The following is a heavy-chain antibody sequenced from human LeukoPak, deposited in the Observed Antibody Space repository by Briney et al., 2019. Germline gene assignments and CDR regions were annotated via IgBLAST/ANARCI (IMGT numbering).Heavy chain of an antibody. CDR3: ARDDGYSSSWSHTFDY. D-gene: IGHD6-13*01. V-gene: IGHV4-61*02. J-gene: IGHJ4*02. Sequence: SETLSLTCTVSGGSISSGSYYWSWIRQPAGKGLEWIERIYTSGSTNYNPSLKSRVTISVDTSKNQFSLKLSSVTAADTAVYYCARDDGYSSSWSHTFDYWGQGTLVTVSS. CDR1: GGSISSGSYY. CDR2: IYTSGST.